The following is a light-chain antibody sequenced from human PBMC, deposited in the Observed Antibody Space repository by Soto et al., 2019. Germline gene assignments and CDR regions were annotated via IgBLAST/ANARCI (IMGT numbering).Light chain of an antibody. Sequence: QSVLTQPPSVSGAPGQRVTISCTGSSSNIGAGYDVHWYQQLPGTAPKLLIYGNNNRPSGVPDRFSGSKFGTSASLAITGLQAEDEADYYCQSYDSSLSGWVFGTGTKLTVL. CDR3: QSYDSSLSGWV. V-gene: IGLV1-40*01. CDR1: SSNIGAGYD. CDR2: GNN. J-gene: IGLJ1*01.